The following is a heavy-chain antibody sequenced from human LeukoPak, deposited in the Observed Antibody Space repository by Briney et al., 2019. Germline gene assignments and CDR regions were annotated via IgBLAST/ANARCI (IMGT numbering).Heavy chain of an antibody. J-gene: IGHJ4*02. CDR3: TRVVTMVRGVIGTNY. V-gene: IGHV3-49*04. Sequence: GGSLRLSCAASGFTFSSYTMNWVRQAPGKGLEWVGFIRSKAYGGTTEYAASVKGRFTISRDDSKSIAYLQMNSLKTEDTAVYYCTRVVTMVRGVIGTNYWGQGTLVTVSS. CDR2: IRSKAYGGTT. D-gene: IGHD3-10*01. CDR1: GFTFSSYT.